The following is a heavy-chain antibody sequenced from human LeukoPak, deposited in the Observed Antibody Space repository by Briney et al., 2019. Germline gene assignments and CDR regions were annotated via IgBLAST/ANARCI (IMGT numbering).Heavy chain of an antibody. J-gene: IGHJ5*02. CDR1: GGSISSSSYY. Sequence: PSETLSLTCTVSGGSISSSSYYWGWIRQPPGKGLEWIVSIYYSGSTYYNPSLKSRVTISVDTSKNQFSLKLSFVTAADTAVYYCASLPILARRFDPCGQGNLVTVSS. D-gene: IGHD2-21*01. CDR2: IYYSGST. CDR3: ASLPILARRFDP. V-gene: IGHV4-39*01.